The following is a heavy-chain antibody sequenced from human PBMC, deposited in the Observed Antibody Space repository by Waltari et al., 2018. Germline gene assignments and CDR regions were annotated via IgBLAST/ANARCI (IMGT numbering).Heavy chain of an antibody. D-gene: IGHD3-10*01. J-gene: IGHJ4*02. CDR2: INPICGTA. CDR3: ARDGGYYGSGSYSDY. V-gene: IGHV1-69*08. Sequence: QVQLVQSGAEVKKPGSSVKVSCKASGGTFSSYAISWVRQAPGQGLEWMGRINPICGTANDAQKCQGRVTITADKSTSTAYMELSSLRSEDTAVYYCARDGGYYGSGSYSDYWGQGTLVTVSS. CDR1: GGTFSSYA.